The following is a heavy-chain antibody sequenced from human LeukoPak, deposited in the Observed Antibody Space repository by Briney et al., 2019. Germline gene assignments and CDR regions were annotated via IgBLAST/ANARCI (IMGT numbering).Heavy chain of an antibody. CDR1: GGSISSSSYY. D-gene: IGHD6-13*01. Sequence: SETLSLTCTVSGGSISSSSYYWGWIRQPPGTGLEWIGSIYYSGSTYYNPSLKSRVTISVDTSKNQFSLKLSSVTAADTAVYYCARLPIAAAGRPLYYYYYYGMDVWGQGTTVTVSS. J-gene: IGHJ6*02. CDR2: IYYSGST. V-gene: IGHV4-39*01. CDR3: ARLPIAAAGRPLYYYYYYGMDV.